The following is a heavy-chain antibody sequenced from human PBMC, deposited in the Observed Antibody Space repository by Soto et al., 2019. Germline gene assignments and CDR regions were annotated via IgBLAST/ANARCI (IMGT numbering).Heavy chain of an antibody. V-gene: IGHV1-18*01. J-gene: IGHJ4*02. CDR1: GYTFSNYG. D-gene: IGHD2-21*02. CDR3: ARAYCGADCYSSFDY. CDR2: ISLYSDGT. Sequence: GASVKVSCKTSGYTFSNYGITWVRQAPGQPLEWLGWISLYSDGTNYAQKFQGRVSMTTDTSTTTAYMELRSLRSDDTAVYYCARAYCGADCYSSFDYWGQGTQVTVSS.